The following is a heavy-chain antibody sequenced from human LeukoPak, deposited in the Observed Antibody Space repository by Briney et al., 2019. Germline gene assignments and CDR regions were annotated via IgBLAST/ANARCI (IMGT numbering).Heavy chain of an antibody. CDR3: ARTLFPTVTTSLGAFDI. J-gene: IGHJ3*02. CDR2: ISYDGSNK. Sequence: GGSLRLSCAASGFTFSSYAMHWVRQAPGKGLEWVAVISYDGSNKYYADSVKGRFTISRDNSKNTLYLQMNSLRAEDTAVYYCARTLFPTVTTSLGAFDIWGQGTMVTVSS. D-gene: IGHD4-17*01. CDR1: GFTFSSYA. V-gene: IGHV3-30-3*01.